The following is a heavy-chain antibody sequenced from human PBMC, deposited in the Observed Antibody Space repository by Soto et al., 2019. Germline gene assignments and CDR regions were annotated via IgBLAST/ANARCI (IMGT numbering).Heavy chain of an antibody. Sequence: QITLKESGPTLVKPTQTLTLTCTFSGFSLSTSGVGVGWIRQPPGKALEWLALIYWDDDKRYSPSLKSRLTSTKDTSKNQVVRTMTNMDPVDTATYYCAHAVTRYSSSQPVDYWGQGTLVTVSS. CDR3: AHAVTRYSSSQPVDY. CDR2: IYWDDDK. D-gene: IGHD6-13*01. J-gene: IGHJ4*02. CDR1: GFSLSTSGVG. V-gene: IGHV2-5*02.